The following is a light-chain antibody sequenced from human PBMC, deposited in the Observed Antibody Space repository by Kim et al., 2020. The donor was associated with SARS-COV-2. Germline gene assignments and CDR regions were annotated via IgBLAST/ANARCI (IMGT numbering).Light chain of an antibody. CDR1: KLGDKY. V-gene: IGLV3-1*01. CDR3: QAWDSSTVV. J-gene: IGLJ2*01. CDR2: QHN. Sequence: SYELTQPPSVSVSPGQTAYITCSGDKLGDKYACLYQQKPGQSPVLVIYQHNKRPSGIPERFSGSNSGNTATLTISGTQAMDEADYYCQAWDSSTVVFGGG.